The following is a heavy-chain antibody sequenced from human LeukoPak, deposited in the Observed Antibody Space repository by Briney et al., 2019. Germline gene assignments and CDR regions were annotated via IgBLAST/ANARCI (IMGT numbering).Heavy chain of an antibody. CDR1: GFTFSSYS. CDR3: ARDGYFDY. V-gene: IGHV3-48*04. CDR2: ISSSSSTI. J-gene: IGHJ4*02. Sequence: GGSLRLSCAASGFTFSSYSMNWVRQAPGKGLEWVSYISSSSSTIYNADSVKGRFTISRDNAKNSLYLQMNSLRAEDTAVYYCARDGYFDYWGQGTLVTVSS.